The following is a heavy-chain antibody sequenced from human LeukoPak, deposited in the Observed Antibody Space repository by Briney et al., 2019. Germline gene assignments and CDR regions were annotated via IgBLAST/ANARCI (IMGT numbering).Heavy chain of an antibody. CDR3: AKDGGSTVTTKVDS. Sequence: QAGGSLRLSCAASGFTFSSYGMHWVRQVPGKGLEWVAVIWYDGSNKYYADSVKVRFTISRDNSKNTLYLQMNSLRAEDTAVYYCAKDGGSTVTTKVDSWGQGTLVTVSS. CDR2: IWYDGSNK. D-gene: IGHD4-17*01. V-gene: IGHV3-33*03. CDR1: GFTFSSYG. J-gene: IGHJ5*01.